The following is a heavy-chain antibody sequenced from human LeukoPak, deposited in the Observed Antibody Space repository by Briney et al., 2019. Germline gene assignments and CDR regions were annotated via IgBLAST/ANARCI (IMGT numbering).Heavy chain of an antibody. D-gene: IGHD3-9*01. CDR3: ARDRRDYDILTGYYWSWDFDY. CDR2: ISSSGSTI. CDR1: GFTFSDYY. V-gene: IGHV3-11*04. Sequence: GGSLRLSCAASGFTFSDYYMSWIRQAPGKGLEWVSYISSSGSTIYYADSVKGRFTISRDNAKNSLYLQMNSLRAEDTAVYYCARDRRDYDILTGYYWSWDFDYWGQGTLVTVSS. J-gene: IGHJ4*02.